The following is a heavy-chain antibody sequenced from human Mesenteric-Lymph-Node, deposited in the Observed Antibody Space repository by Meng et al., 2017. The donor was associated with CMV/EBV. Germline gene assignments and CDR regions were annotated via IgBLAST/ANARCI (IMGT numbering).Heavy chain of an antibody. Sequence: SGGTSSSYAISWVRRTPGQGLEWMGSIVPIFGTSNYAQKFQDRVTITTDESMSTGYMELSSLKSEDTAMYYCATGDSTGWYQFSWFDPWGQGTLVTVSS. V-gene: IGHV1-69*05. CDR2: IVPIFGTS. D-gene: IGHD6-19*01. CDR3: ATGDSTGWYQFSWFDP. CDR1: GGTSSSYA. J-gene: IGHJ5*02.